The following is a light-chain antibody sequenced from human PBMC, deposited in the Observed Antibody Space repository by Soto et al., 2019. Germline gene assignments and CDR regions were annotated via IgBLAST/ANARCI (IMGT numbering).Light chain of an antibody. CDR2: GAS. Sequence: ERVMTQSPATLSVSPGERATLSCRASQSVGGDLAWYQQKPGQAPRLLIYGASSGAPGIPDRFSGSGSGTEFTLTISSLQSEDSAVYYCQQYENWPQLTFGGGTKVEIK. J-gene: IGKJ4*01. V-gene: IGKV3-15*01. CDR1: QSVGGD. CDR3: QQYENWPQLT.